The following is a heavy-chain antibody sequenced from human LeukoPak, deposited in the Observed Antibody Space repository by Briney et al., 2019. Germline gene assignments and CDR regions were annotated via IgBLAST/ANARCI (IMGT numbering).Heavy chain of an antibody. Sequence: KSSETLSLTCAVYGGSFSGYYWSWIRQPPGKGLEWIGEINHSGSTNYNPSLKSRVTISVDTSKNQFSLKLSSVTAADTAVYYCARDQYFTIFGVDQPNYFDYWGQGTLVTVSS. D-gene: IGHD3-3*01. CDR2: INHSGST. CDR1: GGSFSGYY. J-gene: IGHJ4*02. CDR3: ARDQYFTIFGVDQPNYFDY. V-gene: IGHV4-34*01.